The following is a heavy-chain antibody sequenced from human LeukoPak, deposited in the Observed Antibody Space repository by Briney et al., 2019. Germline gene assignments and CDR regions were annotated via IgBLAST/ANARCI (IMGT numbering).Heavy chain of an antibody. J-gene: IGHJ4*01. V-gene: IGHV3-23*01. CDR1: GFTFSSYA. CDR3: TKEYDYRGYPSPGTGYFAY. D-gene: IGHD3-22*01. CDR2: IRVTGSSA. Sequence: GVSLRLSCRASGFTFSSYAMGWVRQAPGKGLESVSAIRVTGSSAYYADSVKGRFTISRDNSKSTLYLQMNILRAEDTAIYFCTKEYDYRGYPSPGTGYFAYCGHGTLATASS.